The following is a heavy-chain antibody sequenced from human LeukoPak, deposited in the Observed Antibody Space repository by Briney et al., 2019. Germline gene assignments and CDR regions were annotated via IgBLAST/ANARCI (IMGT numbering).Heavy chain of an antibody. V-gene: IGHV4-61*02. CDR2: IYTSGST. CDR1: GGSISSGSYY. Sequence: PSETLSLTCTVSGGSISSGSYYWSWIRQPAGKVLEWLGRIYTSGSTNYNPSLKSRVTISVDTSKNQFSLKLSSVTAADTAVYYCARGPGVWFGESSFDYWGQGTLVTVSS. J-gene: IGHJ4*02. CDR3: ARGPGVWFGESSFDY. D-gene: IGHD3-10*01.